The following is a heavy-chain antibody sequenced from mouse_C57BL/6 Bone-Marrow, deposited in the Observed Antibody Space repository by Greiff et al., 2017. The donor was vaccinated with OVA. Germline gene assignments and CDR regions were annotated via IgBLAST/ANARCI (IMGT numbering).Heavy chain of an antibody. D-gene: IGHD2-2*01. Sequence: DVMLVESGGDLVKPGGSLKLSCAASGFTFSSYGMSWVRQTPDKRLEWVATISSGGSYTYYPDSVKGRFTISRDNAKNTLYLQMSSLKSEDTAMYYCARGFYYGYDWFAYWGQGTLVTVSA. CDR2: ISSGGSYT. CDR3: ARGFYYGYDWFAY. J-gene: IGHJ3*01. CDR1: GFTFSSYG. V-gene: IGHV5-6*02.